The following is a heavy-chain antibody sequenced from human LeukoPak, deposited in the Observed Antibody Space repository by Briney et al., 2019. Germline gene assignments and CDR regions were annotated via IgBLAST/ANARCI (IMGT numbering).Heavy chain of an antibody. CDR2: VSAYDGNT. V-gene: IGHV1-18*01. Sequence: GASVKVSCKASGYTFTSYGFSWMRQAPGQGLEWIGWVSAYDGNTNSAQKFQGRVTMTTDTSTTTAYMELSSLRSDDTAVYHCVRDAYGSGKGYFDYWGQGTLVTVSS. CDR1: GYTFTSYG. J-gene: IGHJ4*02. CDR3: VRDAYGSGKGYFDY. D-gene: IGHD3-10*01.